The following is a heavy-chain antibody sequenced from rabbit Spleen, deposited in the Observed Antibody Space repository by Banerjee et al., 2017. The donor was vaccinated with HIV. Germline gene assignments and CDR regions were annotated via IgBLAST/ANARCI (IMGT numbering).Heavy chain of an antibody. CDR3: ARDLVGVIGWNFYL. CDR2: INAATAKP. J-gene: IGHJ4*01. V-gene: IGHV1S45*01. Sequence: QEQLVESGGGLVQPTGSLTLTCKASGFSFGDRDVMCWVRQAPGKGLEWIACINAATAKPVYATWAKGRFTISRTSSTMVTLRMTSLTAADRAAYFCARDLVGVIGWNFYLWGPGTLVTVS. CDR1: GFSFGDRDV. D-gene: IGHD1-1*01.